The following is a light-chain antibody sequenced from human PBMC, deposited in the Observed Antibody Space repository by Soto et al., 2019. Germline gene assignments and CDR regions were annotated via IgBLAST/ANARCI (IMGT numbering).Light chain of an antibody. CDR2: DAS. V-gene: IGKV1-5*01. Sequence: DIQMTQSPSTLSASVGDRVTITCRASQNIHSWLAWYQQKPGKAPNLLIYDASTLESGVPSRFSGSGSGTEFTLTISSLQPEDFATYYCQQFHSFSRTFGQGTKVEVK. CDR3: QQFHSFSRT. J-gene: IGKJ1*01. CDR1: QNIHSW.